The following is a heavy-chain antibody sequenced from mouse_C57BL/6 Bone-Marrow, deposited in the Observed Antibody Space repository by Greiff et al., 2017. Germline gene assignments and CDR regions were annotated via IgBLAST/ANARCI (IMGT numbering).Heavy chain of an antibody. CDR1: GFNIKDDY. CDR3: TTYGYYPRFAY. CDR2: IDPENGDT. V-gene: IGHV14-4*01. Sequence: VQLQQSGAELVRPGASVKLSCTASGFNIKDDYMHWVKQRPEQGLEWIGWIDPENGDTEYAPKFQGKATITADTSSNTAYLQLSSLTSEDTTFYYCTTYGYYPRFAYLGQGTLVTVSA. D-gene: IGHD2-3*01. J-gene: IGHJ3*01.